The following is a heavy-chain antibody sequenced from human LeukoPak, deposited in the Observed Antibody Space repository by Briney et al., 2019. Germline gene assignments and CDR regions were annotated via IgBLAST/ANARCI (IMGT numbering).Heavy chain of an antibody. CDR1: GGSIRSHF. V-gene: IGHV4-59*08. CDR3: ARQGVAVAGTRFRWFDP. CDR2: IYYSGST. D-gene: IGHD6-19*01. J-gene: IGHJ5*02. Sequence: SETLSLTCTVSGGSIRSHFWSWIRQPPGKGLEWIGYIYYSGSTNYNPSLKSRVTISVDTSKNQFSLKLSSVTAADTAVYYCARQGVAVAGTRFRWFDPWGQGTLVTVSS.